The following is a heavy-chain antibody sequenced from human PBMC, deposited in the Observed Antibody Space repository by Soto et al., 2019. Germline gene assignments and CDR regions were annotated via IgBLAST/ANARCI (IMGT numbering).Heavy chain of an antibody. J-gene: IGHJ5*02. CDR1: GGSISSSSYY. D-gene: IGHD5-18*01. V-gene: IGHV4-39*01. Sequence: QLQLQESGPGLVKPSETLSLTCTVSGGSISSSSYYWGWIRQPPGKGLEWIGSIYYSGSTYYNPSLKSRVPISVGTSKTQSSLKRSSVTAADTAVYYCARHDVSYGQYNWFDPWGQGTLVTVSS. CDR3: ARHDVSYGQYNWFDP. CDR2: IYYSGST.